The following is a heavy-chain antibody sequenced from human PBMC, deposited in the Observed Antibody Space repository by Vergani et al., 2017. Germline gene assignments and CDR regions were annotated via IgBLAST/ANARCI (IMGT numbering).Heavy chain of an antibody. J-gene: IGHJ4*02. CDR2: ISSSSYT. D-gene: IGHD3-22*01. V-gene: IGHV3-11*06. CDR1: GFTFSDYY. CDR3: ARVGATDYYDSSGYYFDY. Sequence: QVQLVESGGGLVKPGGSLRLSCAASGFTFSDYYMSWIRQAPGKGLEWVSYISSSSYTNYADSVKGRFTISRDNAKNSLYLQMNSLRAEDTAVYYCARVGATDYYDSSGYYFDYWGQGTLVTVSS.